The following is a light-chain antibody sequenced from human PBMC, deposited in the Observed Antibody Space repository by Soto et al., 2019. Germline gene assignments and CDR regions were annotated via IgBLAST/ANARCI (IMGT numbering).Light chain of an antibody. CDR1: RTDIGGYNY. J-gene: IGLJ2*01. V-gene: IGLV2-14*01. CDR3: TSYTNSKAYIL. Sequence: QSVLTQPASVSGSLGQSITISCTGTRTDIGGYNYVSWYQQYPGKAPKLVICEVTSRPSGISDRFSGSKSGNTASLTISGLQAEDEADYFCTSYTNSKAYILFGGGPK. CDR2: EVT.